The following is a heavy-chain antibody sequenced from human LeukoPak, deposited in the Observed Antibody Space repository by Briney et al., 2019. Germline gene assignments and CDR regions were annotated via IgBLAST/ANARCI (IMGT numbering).Heavy chain of an antibody. V-gene: IGHV3-9*01. CDR2: ISWNSGSI. CDR3: AKGSERWLQLPTDI. D-gene: IGHD5-24*01. Sequence: QTGGSLRLSCAASGFTFDDYAMHWVRQAPGKGLEWVSGISWNSGSIGYADSVKGRFTISRDNAKNSLYLQMNSLRAEDTALYYCAKGSERWLQLPTDIWGQGTLVTVSS. J-gene: IGHJ4*02. CDR1: GFTFDDYA.